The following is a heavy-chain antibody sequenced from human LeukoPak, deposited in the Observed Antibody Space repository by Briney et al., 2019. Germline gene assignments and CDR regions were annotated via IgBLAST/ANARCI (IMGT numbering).Heavy chain of an antibody. D-gene: IGHD4-17*01. V-gene: IGHV1-46*01. CDR3: ARESYGEEDN. J-gene: IGHJ4*02. CDR1: GYTFINYY. CDR2: INPSGGST. Sequence: SVKVSCKASGYTFINYYMHWVRQAPGQGLEWMGIINPSGGSTSYAQKFQGRVSMTRDTSTSTVYMELSSLRSEDTAVYYCARESYGEEDNWGQGTLVTVSS.